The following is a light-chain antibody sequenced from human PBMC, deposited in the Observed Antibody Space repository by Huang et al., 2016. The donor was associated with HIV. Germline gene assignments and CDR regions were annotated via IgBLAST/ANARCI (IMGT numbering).Light chain of an antibody. V-gene: IGKV1-NL1*01. CDR1: QDIRNS. J-gene: IGKJ1*01. CDR2: AAS. CDR3: QQYHRRLWT. Sequence: DIQMTQSPSSLSASVGDRVTITCRASQDIRNSLAWYQQKPGKGPKLLLYAASKLESGVPSRCSGGGSGTGYTLTISSLQPEDSATYYCQQYHRRLWTCGQGTKVEIK.